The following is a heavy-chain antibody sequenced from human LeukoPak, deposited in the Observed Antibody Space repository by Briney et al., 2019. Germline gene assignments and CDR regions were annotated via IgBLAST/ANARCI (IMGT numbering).Heavy chain of an antibody. J-gene: IGHJ4*02. D-gene: IGHD1-26*01. Sequence: PGGSLRLSCVASGFSFSRYAMHWVRQAPGKGLEEVALIQSDRSNKNYIDSVKGRFTISRDNSKNTLYLQMNSLRAEDTAVYYCARDPGGTYDYWGQGTLVTVSS. CDR3: ARDPGGTYDY. V-gene: IGHV3-30*02. CDR1: GFSFSRYA. CDR2: IQSDRSNK.